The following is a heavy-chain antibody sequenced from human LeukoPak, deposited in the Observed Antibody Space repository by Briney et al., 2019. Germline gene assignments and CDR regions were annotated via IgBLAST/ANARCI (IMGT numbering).Heavy chain of an antibody. Sequence: GGSLRLSCTDSGFTFSSRDMNWVRQAPGKGLEWVSYISSGGYTTRYADSVKGRFTISRDNAKNSLYLQMNSLKAEDTAVYYYAREGSSYAPSEPFYFDYWGQGTLVNVSS. D-gene: IGHD3-10*01. CDR1: GFTFSSRD. J-gene: IGHJ4*02. V-gene: IGHV3-48*03. CDR3: AREGSSYAPSEPFYFDY. CDR2: ISSGGYTT.